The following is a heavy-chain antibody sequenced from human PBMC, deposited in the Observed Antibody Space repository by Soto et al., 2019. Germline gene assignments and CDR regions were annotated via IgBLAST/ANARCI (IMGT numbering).Heavy chain of an antibody. Sequence: QVQLVESGGGVVQPGRSLRLSCAASGFTFSSYAMHWVRQAPGKRLEWVAVISYDGSNKYYADSVKGRFTISRDNSKNTLYLQMNSLGAEDTAVYYCARTLTYYDSWSAKDWGQGNLVTVSS. J-gene: IGHJ4*02. CDR3: ARTLTYYDSWSAKD. D-gene: IGHD3-3*01. CDR2: ISYDGSNK. CDR1: GFTFSSYA. V-gene: IGHV3-30-3*01.